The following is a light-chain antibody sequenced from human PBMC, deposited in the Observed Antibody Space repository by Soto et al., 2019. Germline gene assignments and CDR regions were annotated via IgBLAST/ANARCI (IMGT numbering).Light chain of an antibody. J-gene: IGKJ5*01. V-gene: IGKV1-39*01. Sequence: DIQMTPSPSTLSASVGDRVTITCRASQSINTYLSWYQQKPGKAPKLLIYAASSLQSGVPSRFSGSGSGTDFTLTITSLQLEDFATYYCQQSYGSPITFGQGTRLEI. CDR2: AAS. CDR3: QQSYGSPIT. CDR1: QSINTY.